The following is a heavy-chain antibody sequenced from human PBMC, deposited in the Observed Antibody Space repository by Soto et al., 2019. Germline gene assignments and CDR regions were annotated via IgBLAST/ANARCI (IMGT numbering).Heavy chain of an antibody. CDR2: IIPIDGSA. J-gene: IGHJ6*02. Sequence: SVKVSCKASGYTFTNYAIHWVRQAPGQTLEWMGGIIPIDGSAKYAQKFQGRVTITADESTSTAYMELSSLRSEDTAVYYCASWAYYDILTGYSAYYYGMDVWGQGTTVTVSS. CDR1: GYTFTNYA. CDR3: ASWAYYDILTGYSAYYYGMDV. D-gene: IGHD3-9*01. V-gene: IGHV1-69*13.